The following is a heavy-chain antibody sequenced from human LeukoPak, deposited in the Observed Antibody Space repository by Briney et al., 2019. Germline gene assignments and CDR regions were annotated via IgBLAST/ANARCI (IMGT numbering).Heavy chain of an antibody. V-gene: IGHV4-4*07. CDR3: ARGRYCSADICSGGDAFDI. Sequence: SETLSLTCTVSGGSINNYYWSWIRQPAGKGLEWIGRIYTRGGTNYNPSLKSRVTMSVDTSKNQFSLKLSSVTAADTAVYYCARGRYCSADICSGGDAFDIWGRGTMVSVSS. CDR1: GGSINNYY. CDR2: IYTRGGT. J-gene: IGHJ3*02. D-gene: IGHD2-15*01.